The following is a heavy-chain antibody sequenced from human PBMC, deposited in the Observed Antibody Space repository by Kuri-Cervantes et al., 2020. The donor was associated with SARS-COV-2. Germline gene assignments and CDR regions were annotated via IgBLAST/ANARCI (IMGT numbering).Heavy chain of an antibody. J-gene: IGHJ2*01. Sequence: SQTLSLTCAVSGYSISSGYYWGWIRQPPGKGLEWIGNIYHSENTETTYYNPSLKSRVTISVDTSKNQFSLRLSSVTAADTAVYYCARRIVHYWYFDLWGRGTLVTVSS. CDR3: ARRIVHYWYFDL. V-gene: IGHV4-38-2*01. D-gene: IGHD1-26*01. CDR1: GYSISSGYY. CDR2: IYHSENT.